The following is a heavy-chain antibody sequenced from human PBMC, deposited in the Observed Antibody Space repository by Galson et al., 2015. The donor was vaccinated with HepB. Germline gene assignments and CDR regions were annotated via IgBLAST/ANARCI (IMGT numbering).Heavy chain of an antibody. CDR3: TRGRHYYDGTGYSDC. J-gene: IGHJ4*02. V-gene: IGHV3-49*03. CDR2: IRSRPYGATT. Sequence: SLRPSCAASGFTFRDYPTSWFRQAPGKGLEWVGFIRSRPYGATTEYAASVEGRFTISRDDSKSIAYLQMNSLKTEDTAIYYCTRGRHYYDGTGYSDCWGQGTLVTVSS. CDR1: GFTFRDYP. D-gene: IGHD3-22*01.